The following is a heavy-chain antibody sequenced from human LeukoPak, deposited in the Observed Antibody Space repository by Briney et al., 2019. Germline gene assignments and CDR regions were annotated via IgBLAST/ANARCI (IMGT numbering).Heavy chain of an antibody. V-gene: IGHV4-30-4*01. CDR3: ARLHSSGYYPTYYFDY. CDR1: GGSISSGDYY. CDR2: IYYSGST. J-gene: IGHJ4*02. Sequence: SETLSLTCSVSGGSISSGDYYWSWIRQPPGKGLEWIGYIYYSGSTYYNPSLKSRVTISVDTSKNQFSLRLSSVTAADTAVYYCARLHSSGYYPTYYFDYWGQGTLVTVSS. D-gene: IGHD3-22*01.